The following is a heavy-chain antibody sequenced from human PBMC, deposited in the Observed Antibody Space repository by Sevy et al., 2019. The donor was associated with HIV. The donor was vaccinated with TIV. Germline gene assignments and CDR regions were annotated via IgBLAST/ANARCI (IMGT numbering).Heavy chain of an antibody. D-gene: IGHD3-9*01. J-gene: IGHJ4*02. CDR2: ISGGGGST. CDR1: GFTFSRYA. Sequence: RGSLRFSCAASGFTFSRYAMSWVRQAPGKGLEWVSTISGGGGSTYYADSVKGRFSISRDNSKNTLYLQLNSLRAEDTAVYYCAKAPGDDILTGYYALFDHWGQGTLVTVSS. CDR3: AKAPGDDILTGYYALFDH. V-gene: IGHV3-23*01.